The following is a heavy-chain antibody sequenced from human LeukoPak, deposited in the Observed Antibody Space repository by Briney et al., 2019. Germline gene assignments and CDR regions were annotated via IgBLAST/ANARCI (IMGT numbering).Heavy chain of an antibody. CDR2: VSGSSDTT. V-gene: IGHV3-23*01. Sequence: PGGSLRLSCAASGFTFSSYAMSWVRLAPGEGLEWVSTVSGSSDTTYYSDSVKGRFTISRDNSKNTLYLQMNSLRAEDTAVYYCAKEPLSGGAYYFDYWGQGTLVTVSS. CDR1: GFTFSSYA. D-gene: IGHD3-10*01. CDR3: AKEPLSGGAYYFDY. J-gene: IGHJ4*02.